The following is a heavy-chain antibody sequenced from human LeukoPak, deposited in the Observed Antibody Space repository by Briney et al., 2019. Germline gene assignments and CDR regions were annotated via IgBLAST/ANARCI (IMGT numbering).Heavy chain of an antibody. V-gene: IGHV1-69*01. CDR1: GGTFSSYA. D-gene: IGHD2-21*02. CDR3: ARALDPCGGDCYETHAFDI. CDR2: IIPIFGTA. J-gene: IGHJ3*02. Sequence: SVTVSCKASGGTFSSYAISGVRQAPGQGLEWVGGIIPIFGTANNAQKFQGRVTITADESTSTAYMELSSLRSEGTAVYYCARALDPCGGDCYETHAFDIWGQGTMVTVSS.